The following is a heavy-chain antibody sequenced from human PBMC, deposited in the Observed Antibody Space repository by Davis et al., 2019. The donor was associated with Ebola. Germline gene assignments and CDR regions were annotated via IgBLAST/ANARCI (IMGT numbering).Heavy chain of an antibody. CDR3: AGNGGGYSGYVPPAFDC. CDR2: IYRGGDT. CDR1: GFSVNTKY. D-gene: IGHD5-12*01. Sequence: PGGSLRLSCTVSGFSVNTKYMNWVRQAPGKGLEWVATIYRGGDTYHADSVKGRFTISRDKSKNTLDLQMNNLRGEDAALYYCAGNGGGYSGYVPPAFDCWGQGALVTVSS. V-gene: IGHV3-53*01. J-gene: IGHJ4*02.